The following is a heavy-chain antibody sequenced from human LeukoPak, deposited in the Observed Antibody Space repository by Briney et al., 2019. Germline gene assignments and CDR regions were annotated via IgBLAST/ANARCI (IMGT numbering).Heavy chain of an antibody. Sequence: SETLSLTCTVSGDSISTNYWSWIRQPAEKGLEWIGRIYTSGSTNYNPSLKSRVTMSIDTSKNQFSLKLSSVTAADTAVYYCARGYSSGWFNWFDPWGQGTLVTVSS. CDR1: GDSISTNY. V-gene: IGHV4-4*07. D-gene: IGHD6-19*01. CDR2: IYTSGST. CDR3: ARGYSSGWFNWFDP. J-gene: IGHJ5*02.